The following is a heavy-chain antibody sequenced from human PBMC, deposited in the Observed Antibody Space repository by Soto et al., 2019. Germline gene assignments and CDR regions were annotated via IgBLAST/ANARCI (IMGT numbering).Heavy chain of an antibody. V-gene: IGHV3-66*01. J-gene: IGHJ4*02. CDR2: IYGAAST. CDR1: GFNVSSNY. CDR3: ARDGPSRSRYFFDY. D-gene: IGHD6-13*01. Sequence: EVQLVESGGGLVQPGGSLRLSCAASGFNVSSNYMNWVRQAPGKGLEWVSIIYGAASTYYADSVKGRFTISRDNSKNTLYLQMNSLRAEDTAVYYCARDGPSRSRYFFDYWGQGTLVTVSS.